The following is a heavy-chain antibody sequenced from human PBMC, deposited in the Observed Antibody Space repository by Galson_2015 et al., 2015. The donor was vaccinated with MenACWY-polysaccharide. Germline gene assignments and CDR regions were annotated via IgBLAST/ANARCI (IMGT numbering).Heavy chain of an antibody. V-gene: IGHV3-53*01. Sequence: SLRLSCAASGFTVSNNYMSWVRQAPGKGLEWVSVIYSDSSTYYADSAKGRFTISRDNSKNTLYLQMNSLRADDTAVYYCARSGSGWFDYWGQGTLVTVSS. J-gene: IGHJ4*02. CDR1: GFTVSNNY. CDR3: ARSGSGWFDY. D-gene: IGHD6-19*01. CDR2: IYSDSST.